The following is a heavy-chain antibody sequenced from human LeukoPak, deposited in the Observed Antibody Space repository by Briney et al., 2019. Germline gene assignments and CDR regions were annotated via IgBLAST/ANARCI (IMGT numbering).Heavy chain of an antibody. V-gene: IGHV4-31*03. CDR3: ARADDYVHPTFDY. CDR1: GGSISSGGYY. J-gene: IGHJ4*02. D-gene: IGHD4-17*01. CDR2: IYYSGST. Sequence: PSETLSLTCTVSGGSISSGGYYWSWIRQHPGKGLEWIGYIYYSGSTYYNPSLKSRVTISVDTPKNQFSLKLSSVTAADTAVYYCARADDYVHPTFDYWGQGTLVTVSS.